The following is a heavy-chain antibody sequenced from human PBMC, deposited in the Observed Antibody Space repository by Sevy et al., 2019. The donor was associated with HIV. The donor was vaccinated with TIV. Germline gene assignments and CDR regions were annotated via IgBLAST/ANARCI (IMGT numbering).Heavy chain of an antibody. V-gene: IGHV4-31*03. D-gene: IGHD3-22*01. J-gene: IGHJ4*02. CDR1: GGSISSGGYY. CDR3: VRGDYYDSRGFDY. Sequence: SETLSLTCTVSGGSISSGGYYWSWIRQHPGKGLEWIGYIYYSGSTYYNPSLKSRVTISVDTSKNQFSLKLSSVTAADTAVYYCVRGDYYDSRGFDYWGQGTLVTVSS. CDR2: IYYSGST.